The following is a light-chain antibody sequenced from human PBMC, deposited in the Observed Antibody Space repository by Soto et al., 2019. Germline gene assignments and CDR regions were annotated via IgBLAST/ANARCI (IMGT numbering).Light chain of an antibody. V-gene: IGKV1-17*02. CDR2: AAY. Sequence: DIQMTQSPSSLSASVGDRVTITCRASQSLRNNLAWYQQKPGKAPKRLIYAAYNLQSGVPSRFSGSGSGTEFTLTISNLQPEDFATYYCLQPNSYPYTFGQGTKLEI. CDR1: QSLRNN. CDR3: LQPNSYPYT. J-gene: IGKJ2*01.